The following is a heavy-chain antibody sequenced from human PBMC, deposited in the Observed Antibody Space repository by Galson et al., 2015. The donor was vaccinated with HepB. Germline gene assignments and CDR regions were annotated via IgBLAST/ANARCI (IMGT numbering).Heavy chain of an antibody. CDR1: GFTFSSFW. CDR2: IKQDGHEK. V-gene: IGHV3-7*01. D-gene: IGHD1-26*01. CDR3: ARRSGSFFDVILGRFDQ. J-gene: IGHJ4*02. Sequence: SLRLSCAASGFTFSSFWMSWLRQAPGKGLEWVANIKQDGHEKKYVDSVKGRFTISRDNAKNSLYLQTNGLRVEDTAVYYCARRSGSFFDVILGRFDQWGQGTLVTVSS.